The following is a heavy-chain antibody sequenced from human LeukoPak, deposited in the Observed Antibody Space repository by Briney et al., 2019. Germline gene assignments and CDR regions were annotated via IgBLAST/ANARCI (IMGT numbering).Heavy chain of an antibody. D-gene: IGHD4-17*01. J-gene: IGHJ4*02. Sequence: SETLSLTCIVSGGSINSYYWSWFRQPPGKGLEWIGYSYDRGSTNYNPSLKSRVTISVDTSKSQVSLKLSSVAAADTAVYYCARDSVYGDYLDYWGQGTLVTVSS. CDR2: SYDRGST. CDR3: ARDSVYGDYLDY. CDR1: GGSINSYY. V-gene: IGHV4-59*01.